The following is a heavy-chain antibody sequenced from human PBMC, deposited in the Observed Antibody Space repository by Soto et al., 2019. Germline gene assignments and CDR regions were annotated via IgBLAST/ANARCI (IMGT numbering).Heavy chain of an antibody. CDR3: ARGGGVGVAGSAAFDM. CDR2: INPATGAA. V-gene: IGHV1-2*02. J-gene: IGHJ3*02. D-gene: IGHD6-19*01. CDR1: GYPVTAYY. Sequence: QLHLVQSGAVVKKPGASVTVSCSASGYPVTAYYMNWVRQATGRGLEWMGGINPATGAAKYTQTFQGRVTMPRDTSTSTVFRELSGLTSEDTAVFYCARGGGVGVAGSAAFDMWGQGTLVTVSS.